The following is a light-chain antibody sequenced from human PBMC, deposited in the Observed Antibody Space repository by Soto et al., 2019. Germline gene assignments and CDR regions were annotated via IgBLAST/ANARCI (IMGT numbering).Light chain of an antibody. V-gene: IGKV3-20*01. CDR3: QQYGNSPPNT. Sequence: EIVLTQSPGTLSLSPGERATLSCRASRSVTSNYLAWYQLKPGQAPRILIYGASNRATGIPDRFSGSGSGTDFTLTISRLEPEDFGVYFCQQYGNSPPNTFGQGTEVEI. CDR1: RSVTSNY. J-gene: IGKJ2*01. CDR2: GAS.